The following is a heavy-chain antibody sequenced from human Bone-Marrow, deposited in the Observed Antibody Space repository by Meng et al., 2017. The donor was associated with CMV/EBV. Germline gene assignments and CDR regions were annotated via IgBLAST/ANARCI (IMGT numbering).Heavy chain of an antibody. CDR1: GGSISNYY. CDR2: IYSSGNT. Sequence: SETLSLTCTVSGGSISNYYGSWIRQSPGRGLEWIGYIYSSGNTNYNPSLKSRVTISVDASKNQFSLRLSSVTAADTAIYYCARGSTRDKFDPWGQGTLVTVSS. V-gene: IGHV4-59*01. J-gene: IGHJ5*02. D-gene: IGHD5-24*01. CDR3: ARGSTRDKFDP.